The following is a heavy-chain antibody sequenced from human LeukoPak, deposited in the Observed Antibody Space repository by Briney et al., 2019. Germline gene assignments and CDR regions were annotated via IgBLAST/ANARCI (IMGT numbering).Heavy chain of an antibody. V-gene: IGHV4-34*01. CDR1: GGSFSGYY. Sequence: SETLSLTCAVYGGSFSGYYWSWIRQPPGKGLEWIGEINHSGSTNYNPSLKSRVTISVDTSKNQFSLKLSSVTAADTAVYYCARAVGWELLRFDYWGQGTLVTVSS. CDR3: ARAVGWELLRFDY. D-gene: IGHD1-26*01. CDR2: INHSGST. J-gene: IGHJ4*02.